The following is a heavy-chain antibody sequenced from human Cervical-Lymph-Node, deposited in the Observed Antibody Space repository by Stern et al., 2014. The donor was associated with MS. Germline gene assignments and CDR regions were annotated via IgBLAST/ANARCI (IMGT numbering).Heavy chain of an antibody. CDR2: ISYDGSNK. CDR3: ARDIMGSGYLDY. D-gene: IGHD3-16*01. J-gene: IGHJ4*02. V-gene: IGHV3-30*04. CDR1: GFTFSSYA. Sequence: QVQLVESGGGVVQPGRSLRLSCAASGFTFSSYAMHWVRQAPGKGLEWVAVISYDGSNKYYADSVKGRFTISRDNSKNTLYLQMNSLRAEDTAVYYCARDIMGSGYLDYWGQGTLVTVSS.